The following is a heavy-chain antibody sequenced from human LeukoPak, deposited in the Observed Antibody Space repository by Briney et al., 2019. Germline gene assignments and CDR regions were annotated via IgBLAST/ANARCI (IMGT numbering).Heavy chain of an antibody. CDR2: IYYSGST. CDR1: GGSISSSSYF. V-gene: IGHV4-39*02. Sequence: NPSETLSLTCSVSGGSISSSSYFWGWIRQPPGKGLECIGSIYYSGSTYYNPSLKSRVTISVGTSKNHFSLKLSSVTAADTAVYYCASQKDGYSFDYWGQGTLVTVSS. CDR3: ASQKDGYSFDY. J-gene: IGHJ4*02. D-gene: IGHD5-24*01.